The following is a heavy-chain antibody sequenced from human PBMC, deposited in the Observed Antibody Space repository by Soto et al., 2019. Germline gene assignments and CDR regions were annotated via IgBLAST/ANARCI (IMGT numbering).Heavy chain of an antibody. CDR1: GGSVSSGNYY. Sequence: QVQLQASGPGLVKPSETLSLTCTVSGGSVSSGNYYWSCIRHPPGQGLEWVAHIYYTGNTNYNSSLESRVTISLDTSKNLFSLKLTSVAAADTAVYYCARVGQQLSGYGGDLDYWGQGTLVTVSS. CDR3: ARVGQQLSGYGGDLDY. CDR2: IYYTGNT. V-gene: IGHV4-61*01. D-gene: IGHD6-13*01. J-gene: IGHJ4*02.